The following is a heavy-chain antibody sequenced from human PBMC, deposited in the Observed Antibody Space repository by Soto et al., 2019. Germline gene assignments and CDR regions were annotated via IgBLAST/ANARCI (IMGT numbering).Heavy chain of an antibody. J-gene: IGHJ4*02. Sequence: EVQLVESGGGLVHPGGSLRLSCAASGFIFGSYWMSWVRQAPGKGLEWVASINQDGSEKYYVASVKGRFTISRDNAKNSLYLQMNSLRAEDTAVDYCARGNVYCSSSSCQPFDYWGQGALVTVSS. CDR3: ARGNVYCSSSSCQPFDY. D-gene: IGHD2-2*01. V-gene: IGHV3-7*01. CDR1: GFIFGSYW. CDR2: INQDGSEK.